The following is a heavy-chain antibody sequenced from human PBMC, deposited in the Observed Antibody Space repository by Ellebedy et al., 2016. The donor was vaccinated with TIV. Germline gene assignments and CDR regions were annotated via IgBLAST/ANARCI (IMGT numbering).Heavy chain of an antibody. CDR3: ARVRYGARAFDY. CDR2: IFRTGTT. D-gene: IGHD4-17*01. CDR1: GASSSNSNW. V-gene: IGHV4-4*02. J-gene: IGHJ4*02. Sequence: MPSETLSLTCAVSGASSSNSNWWRGVRQPPGTGLAWAGDIFRTGTTNYNPSLKSRVTISVDKSKNQFSLTVNSVTAADTAVYYCARVRYGARAFDYWGQGILVTVSS.